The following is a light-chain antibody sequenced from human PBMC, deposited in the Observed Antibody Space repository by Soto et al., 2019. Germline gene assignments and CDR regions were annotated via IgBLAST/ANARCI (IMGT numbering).Light chain of an antibody. V-gene: IGLV3-1*01. Sequence: SYELTQPPSVSVSPGQTASITCSGDKLGDKYASWYQQKPGQSPVLVIYQDSRRPSGIPERFSGANSGNTATLTISGTRTVDEADDCCQAWDSSTGVTFGGGTKLTVL. CDR2: QDS. CDR1: KLGDKY. CDR3: QAWDSSTGVT. J-gene: IGLJ3*02.